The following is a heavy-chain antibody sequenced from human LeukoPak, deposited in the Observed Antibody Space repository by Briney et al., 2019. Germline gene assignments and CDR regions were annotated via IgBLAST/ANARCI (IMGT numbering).Heavy chain of an antibody. Sequence: SETLSLTCAVSGDSISSSNWWSWVRQPPGKGLEWIGEIYHSGSTNYNPSLRSRVTISVDKSKNQFSLKLSSVTAADTAVYYCASAYRIQLWLLHYYMDVWGKGTTVTVSS. D-gene: IGHD5-18*01. J-gene: IGHJ6*03. CDR3: ASAYRIQLWLLHYYMDV. V-gene: IGHV4-4*02. CDR1: GDSISSSNW. CDR2: IYHSGST.